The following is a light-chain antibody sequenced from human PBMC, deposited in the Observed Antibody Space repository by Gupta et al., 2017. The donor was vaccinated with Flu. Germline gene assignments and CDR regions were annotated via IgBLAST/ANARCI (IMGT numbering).Light chain of an antibody. CDR2: EVS. CDR3: GSNGGSSVGV. CDR1: SNDVGGYNY. V-gene: IGLV2-14*01. J-gene: IGLJ2*01. Sequence: SALTQPASVSGSPGQSITISCTGTSNDVGGYNYVSWYQLRPGKAPKLMIFEVSNRPAGVATGFSGSKSGNTASLTISGRKEEDEDDYYYGSNGGSSVGVFGGGTKVTVL.